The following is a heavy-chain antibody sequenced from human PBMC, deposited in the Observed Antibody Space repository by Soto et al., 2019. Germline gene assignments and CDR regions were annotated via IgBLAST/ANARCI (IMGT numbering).Heavy chain of an antibody. Sequence: QVQLQESGPGLVKPSETLSLTCTVSGGSISSYYWSWIRQPPGKGLEWIGYIYYSGSTNYNPSLKGRCTISVDTSKNPCSLELSSVTAQDTAVYYCARRPWADYGRIFDPWGQGTLVTVSA. V-gene: IGHV4-59*01. J-gene: IGHJ5*02. CDR1: GGSISSYY. CDR2: IYYSGST. D-gene: IGHD4-17*01. CDR3: ARRPWADYGRIFDP.